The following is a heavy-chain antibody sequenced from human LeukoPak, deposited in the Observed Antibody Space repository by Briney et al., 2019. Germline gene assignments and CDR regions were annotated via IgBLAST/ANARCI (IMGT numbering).Heavy chain of an antibody. D-gene: IGHD6-13*01. V-gene: IGHV4-34*01. Sequence: ASETLSLTCTVSGGSISSYYWSWIRQPPGKGLEWIGEINHSGSTNYNPSLKSRATISVDTSKNQFSLKLSSVTAADTAVYYCARVLIAAAGTDYYMDVWGKGTTVTVSS. CDR2: INHSGST. J-gene: IGHJ6*03. CDR1: GGSISSYY. CDR3: ARVLIAAAGTDYYMDV.